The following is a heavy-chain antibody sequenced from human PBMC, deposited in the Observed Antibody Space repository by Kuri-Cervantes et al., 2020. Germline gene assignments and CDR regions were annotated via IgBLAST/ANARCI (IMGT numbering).Heavy chain of an antibody. CDR3: AALRRTSGQLNY. CDR2: INHSGST. Sequence: SETLSLTCAVYGGSFSGYYWTWIRQSPGKGLEWIGEINHSGSTNYNPSLKSRVFISVDTSKNQFSLKLSSVTAADTAVYYCAALRRTSGQLNYWGQGTLVTVSS. CDR1: GGSFSGYY. V-gene: IGHV4-34*01. D-gene: IGHD3-10*01. J-gene: IGHJ4*02.